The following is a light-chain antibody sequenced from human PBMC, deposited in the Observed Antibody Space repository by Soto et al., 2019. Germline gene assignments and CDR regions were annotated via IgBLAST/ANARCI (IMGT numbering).Light chain of an antibody. J-gene: IGLJ2*01. CDR1: SSNIGAGYD. V-gene: IGLV1-40*01. Sequence: QSVLPQPPSVSGAPGQRVTISCTGSSSNIGAGYDVHWYQQLPGRAPKLLIYGNTNRPSEVPDRISGSKSGTSASLAITGLQADDDADYYCLSFDSSLSVVFGGGTKLTVL. CDR3: LSFDSSLSVV. CDR2: GNT.